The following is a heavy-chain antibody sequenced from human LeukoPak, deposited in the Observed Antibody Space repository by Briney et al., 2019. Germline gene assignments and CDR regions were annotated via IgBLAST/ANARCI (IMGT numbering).Heavy chain of an antibody. CDR3: AKAHVVYYYMEV. CDR1: GFTFDDYS. J-gene: IGHJ6*03. Sequence: GGSLRLSCTASGFTFDDYSMHWVRQTPGKGLEWVSLISWDGGSTSYADSVKGRFTISRDSSKTSLYLQMNSLRTEDTALYYCAKAHVVYYYMEVWDKGTTVTVSS. V-gene: IGHV3-43*01. CDR2: ISWDGGST. D-gene: IGHD2-15*01.